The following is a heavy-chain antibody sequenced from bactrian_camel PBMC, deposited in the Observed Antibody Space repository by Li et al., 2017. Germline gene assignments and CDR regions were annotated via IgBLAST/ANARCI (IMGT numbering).Heavy chain of an antibody. Sequence: HVQLVESGGGLVQPGTSARLPCVASEFSLYMVWVRQAPGKGLEWVASIYTGSSPQYTGGETTFYAGSVKGRFTISSAGNTLYLQMNSLKPEDTAMYYCAADEWGPTCYGLNSKYKGQGTQVTVS. CDR2: IYTGSSPQYTGGETT. D-gene: IGHD3*01. J-gene: IGHJ4*01. CDR1: EFSLY. V-gene: IGHV3-2*01.